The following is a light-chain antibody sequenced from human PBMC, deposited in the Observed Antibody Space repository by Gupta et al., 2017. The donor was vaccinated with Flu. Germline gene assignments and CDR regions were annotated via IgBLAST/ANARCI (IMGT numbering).Light chain of an antibody. V-gene: IGLV10-54*04. Sequence: AGLPQPPSVSKGLRQTATLTCTGNSNNVGNQGAAWLQQHQGHPPKVLSDRNNNRPSGISERFSASRSGSTASLTITGLQPEDEADYYCSAWYSSRNAAVFGGGTKVTVL. CDR1: SNNVGNQG. CDR3: SAWYSSRNAAV. J-gene: IGLJ3*02. CDR2: RNN.